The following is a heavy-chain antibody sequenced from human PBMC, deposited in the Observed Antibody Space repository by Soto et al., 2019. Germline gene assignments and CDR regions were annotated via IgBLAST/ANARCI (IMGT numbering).Heavy chain of an antibody. J-gene: IGHJ6*02. V-gene: IGHV3-15*07. CDR1: GFTFSNAW. D-gene: IGHD3-3*02. Sequence: GGSLRLSCAASGFTFSNAWMNWVRQAPGKGLEWVGRIKSKTDGGTTDYAAPVKGRFTISRDDSKNTLYLQMNSLKTEDTAVYYCTTHFWSGYDYYYYGMDVWGQGTTVTVSS. CDR3: TTHFWSGYDYYYYGMDV. CDR2: IKSKTDGGTT.